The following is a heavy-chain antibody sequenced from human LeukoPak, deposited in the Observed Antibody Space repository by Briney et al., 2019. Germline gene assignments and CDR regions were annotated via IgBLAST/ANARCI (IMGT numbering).Heavy chain of an antibody. D-gene: IGHD5-24*01. CDR2: IYYSGNT. Sequence: SQTLSLICTVSGGSISSSGYYWNWIRQHPGKGLEWIVNIYYSGNTHYNPSLKSRVTISVDTSKNQFSLKVNSVTAADTAVYYCAREDGYNLRNAFAIWGQGTMVTVSS. V-gene: IGHV4-31*03. CDR1: GGSISSSGYY. CDR3: AREDGYNLRNAFAI. J-gene: IGHJ3*02.